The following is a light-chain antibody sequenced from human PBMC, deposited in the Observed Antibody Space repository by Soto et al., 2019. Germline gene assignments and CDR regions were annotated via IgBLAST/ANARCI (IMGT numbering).Light chain of an antibody. J-gene: IGKJ4*01. CDR1: QGISSA. V-gene: IGKV1-13*02. CDR3: QQFNSYPLT. CDR2: DAS. Sequence: AIPLTQSPSSLSASVGDRVTITCRASQGISSAIAWFQQEPGKAPKFLIYDASSLQTGVPSRFSGGGSGTDFTLTISSLQPEDFATYYCQQFNSYPLTFGGGTKVEI.